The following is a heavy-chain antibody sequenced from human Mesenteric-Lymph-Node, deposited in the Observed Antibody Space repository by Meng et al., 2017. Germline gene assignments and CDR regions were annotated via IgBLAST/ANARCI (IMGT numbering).Heavy chain of an antibody. CDR1: AESFSDNY. V-gene: IGHV4-34*01. Sequence: GSLRLSCAVYAESFSDNYCNWIRQPPGKGLEWIGEINLSGSVNYSPSLKSRVTISVDTSKNQFSLKLSSVTAADTAVYYCARVGLWFGESKNRNFDYWGQGTLVTVSS. CDR3: ARVGLWFGESKNRNFDY. J-gene: IGHJ4*02. D-gene: IGHD3-10*01. CDR2: INLSGSV.